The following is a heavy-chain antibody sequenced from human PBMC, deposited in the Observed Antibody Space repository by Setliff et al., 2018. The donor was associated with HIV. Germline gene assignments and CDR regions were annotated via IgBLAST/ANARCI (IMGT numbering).Heavy chain of an antibody. D-gene: IGHD1-1*01. CDR2: IKYDGSDK. CDR3: AREMGFSTIDS. Sequence: PGGSLRLSCAASGFTFSNYGLHWVRQAPGKGLEWVAFIKYDGSDKYYADSVKGRFTISRDNTNNFLYLQMNSLKIDDTALYYCAREMGFSTIDSWGQGTLVTVSS. J-gene: IGHJ4*02. V-gene: IGHV3-30*02. CDR1: GFTFSNYG.